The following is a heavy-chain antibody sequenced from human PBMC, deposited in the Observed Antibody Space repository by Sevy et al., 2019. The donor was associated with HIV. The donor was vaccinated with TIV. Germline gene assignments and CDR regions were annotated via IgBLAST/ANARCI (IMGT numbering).Heavy chain of an antibody. CDR3: ARVQYYYDSSGYYYSGDDAFDI. Sequence: ASVKVSCKASGGTFSSYAISWVRQAPGQGLEWMGGIIPIFGTANYAQKFQGRVTITADESTSTAYMELSSLRSEDTAVYYCARVQYYYDSSGYYYSGDDAFDIWGQGTMVTVSS. CDR2: IIPIFGTA. J-gene: IGHJ3*02. V-gene: IGHV1-69*13. CDR1: GGTFSSYA. D-gene: IGHD3-22*01.